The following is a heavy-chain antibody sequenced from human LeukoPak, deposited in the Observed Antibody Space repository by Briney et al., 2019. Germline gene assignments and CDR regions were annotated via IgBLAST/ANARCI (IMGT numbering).Heavy chain of an antibody. CDR3: ARESNYDSSGTGADAFDI. Sequence: GASVKVSCKASGGTFSNYTITWVRQAPGPGLEWMGGIIPIFGTVSYSKRFQGRVTISADESTSTAYMELSSLRSEDTAVYFCARESNYDSSGTGADAFDIWGQGTMVTVSS. J-gene: IGHJ3*02. D-gene: IGHD3-22*01. CDR1: GGTFSNYT. CDR2: IIPIFGTV. V-gene: IGHV1-69*13.